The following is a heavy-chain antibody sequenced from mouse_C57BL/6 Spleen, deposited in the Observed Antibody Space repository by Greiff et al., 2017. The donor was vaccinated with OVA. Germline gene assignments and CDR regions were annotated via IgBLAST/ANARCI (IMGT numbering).Heavy chain of an antibody. CDR3: TRGTGTGYWYFDV. CDR2: ISSGGDYI. D-gene: IGHD4-1*01. J-gene: IGHJ1*03. Sequence: EVQGVESGEGLVKPGGSLKLSCAASGFTFSSYAMSWVRQTPEKRLEWVAYISSGGDYIYYADTVKGRFTISRDNARNTLYLQMSSLKSEDTAMYYGTRGTGTGYWYFDVWGTGTTVTVSS. CDR1: GFTFSSYA. V-gene: IGHV5-9-1*02.